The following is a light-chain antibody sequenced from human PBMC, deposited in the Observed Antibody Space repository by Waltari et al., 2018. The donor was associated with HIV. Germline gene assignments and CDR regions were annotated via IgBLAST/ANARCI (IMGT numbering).Light chain of an antibody. CDR2: GAS. CDR1: PLITTRY. CDR3: QQYDSSPWT. J-gene: IGKJ1*01. V-gene: IGKV3-20*01. Sequence: EIVLTQSPGTLSLSPGERATLSCRASPLITTRYLAWYQQKPGQAPRVLIYGASSRATGIPDRFSGSGSGTDFTLTISRLEPEDFAVYHCQQYDSSPWTFGQGTKGEIK.